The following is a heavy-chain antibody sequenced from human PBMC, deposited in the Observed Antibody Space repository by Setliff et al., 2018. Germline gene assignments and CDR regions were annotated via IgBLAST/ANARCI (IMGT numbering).Heavy chain of an antibody. J-gene: IGHJ4*02. CDR2: IKQDESEK. V-gene: IGHV3-7*01. D-gene: IGHD3-22*01. CDR1: GFTFSSYR. Sequence: PGGSLRLSCAASGFTFSSYRMHWVRQAPGKGLEWVANIKQDESEKHYVGSVKGRFTISRDNARNSVYLQMNSLRAEDAAVYYCARSINGYQQRYDIWGQGALVTVSS. CDR3: ARSINGYQQRYDI.